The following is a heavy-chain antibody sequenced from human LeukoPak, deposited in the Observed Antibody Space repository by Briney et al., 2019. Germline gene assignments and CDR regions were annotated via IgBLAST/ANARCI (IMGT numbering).Heavy chain of an antibody. CDR2: ISYDGSNK. CDR1: GFTFSSYA. Sequence: GRSLRLSCAASGFTFSSYAMHWVRQAPGKGLEWVAVISYDGSNKYYADSVKGRFTISRDNSKNTLYLQMNSLRAEDTAVYYCARDHDSSLADYWGQGTLVTVSS. V-gene: IGHV3-30-3*01. J-gene: IGHJ4*02. D-gene: IGHD6-19*01. CDR3: ARDHDSSLADY.